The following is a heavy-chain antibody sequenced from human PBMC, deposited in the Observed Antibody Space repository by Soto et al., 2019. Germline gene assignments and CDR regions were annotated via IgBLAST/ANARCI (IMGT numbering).Heavy chain of an antibody. CDR1: GFTFSSYS. CDR2: ISSSSSTI. Sequence: EVQLVESGGGLVQPGGSLRLSCAASGFTFSSYSMNWVRQAPGKGLEWVSYISSSSSTIYYADSVKGRFTISRDNVKNSLYLQMNGLRDEDTAVYYCAREVRGEPPDYWGQGTLVTVSS. D-gene: IGHD3-10*01. J-gene: IGHJ4*02. CDR3: AREVRGEPPDY. V-gene: IGHV3-48*02.